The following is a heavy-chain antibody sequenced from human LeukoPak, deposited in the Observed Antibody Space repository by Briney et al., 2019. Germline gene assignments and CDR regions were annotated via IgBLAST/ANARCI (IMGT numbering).Heavy chain of an antibody. J-gene: IGHJ4*02. CDR2: IKQDGSEK. CDR3: ARAKNGVYFDY. D-gene: IGHD3-10*01. V-gene: IGHV3-7*01. CDR1: GFTFSNYW. Sequence: GGSLRLSCAASGFTFSNYWMSWVRQAPGKGLEWVANIKQDGSEKYYVDSVKGRFTVSRDNAKNSLYLQINSLGAEDTAVYYCARAKNGVYFDYWGQGTLVTVSS.